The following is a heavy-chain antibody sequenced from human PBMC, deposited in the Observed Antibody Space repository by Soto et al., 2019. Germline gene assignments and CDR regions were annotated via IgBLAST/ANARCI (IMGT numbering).Heavy chain of an antibody. Sequence: SETLSLTCAVYGGSFSGYYWSWIRQPPGKGPEWIGEVYHNGSTNYNPSLKSRVAISLDKSNNQFSLSLTSVTAADTARYYCAYSPGWYRLDIWGQGRMVTVSS. D-gene: IGHD6-19*01. J-gene: IGHJ3*02. CDR2: VYHNGST. V-gene: IGHV4-34*01. CDR1: GGSFSGYY. CDR3: AYSPGWYRLDI.